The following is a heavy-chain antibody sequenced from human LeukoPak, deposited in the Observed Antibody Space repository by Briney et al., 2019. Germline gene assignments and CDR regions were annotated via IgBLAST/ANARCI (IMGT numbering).Heavy chain of an antibody. CDR1: GYTFTGYY. CDR3: ARDRGDGSYSFHY. J-gene: IGHJ4*02. V-gene: IGHV1-2*02. CDR2: INPNSGGT. Sequence: GASVKVSCKASGYTFTGYYMHWVRQAPGQGLEWMGWINPNSGGTNYAQKFQGRVTMTRDTSISTAYMELSRLRSDDTAVYYCARDRGDGSYSFHYWGQGTLVTVSS. D-gene: IGHD1-26*01.